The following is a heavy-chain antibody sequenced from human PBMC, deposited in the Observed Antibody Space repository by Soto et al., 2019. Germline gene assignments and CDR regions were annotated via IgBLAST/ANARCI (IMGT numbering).Heavy chain of an antibody. J-gene: IGHJ5*02. CDR1: GFTFGSHA. Sequence: EVQLVESGGGLVQPGRSLTLSCAASGFTFGSHAMYWIRQAPGKGLEWVSGITSNSGDIGYADSVKGRFTISRDNAKNSLYLQMNSLRAEDTALFYCARRHDRSGYEFDHWGQGTPVTVSS. CDR2: ITSNSGDI. CDR3: ARRHDRSGYEFDH. D-gene: IGHD3-22*01. V-gene: IGHV3-9*01.